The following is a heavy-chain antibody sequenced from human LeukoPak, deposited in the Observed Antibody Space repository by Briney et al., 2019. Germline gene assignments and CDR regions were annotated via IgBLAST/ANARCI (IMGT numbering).Heavy chain of an antibody. J-gene: IGHJ5*02. CDR1: GYTFTGYY. Sequence: ASVKVSCKASGYTFTGYYMHWVRQAPGQGLEWMGWINPNSGGTNYAQKFQGRVTMTRDTSISTAYMELSRLRSDDTAVYYCARAPHSSSWYLGGWFDPWGQGTLVTVSS. CDR2: INPNSGGT. D-gene: IGHD6-13*01. CDR3: ARAPHSSSWYLGGWFDP. V-gene: IGHV1-2*02.